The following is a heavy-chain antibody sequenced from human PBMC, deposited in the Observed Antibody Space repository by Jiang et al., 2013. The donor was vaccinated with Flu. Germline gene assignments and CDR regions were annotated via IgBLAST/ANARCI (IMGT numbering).Heavy chain of an antibody. J-gene: IGHJ6*02. CDR1: GGSISSGGYY. V-gene: IGHV4-31*03. CDR3: ARGNENGMDV. CDR2: LLHGST. Sequence: QTLSLTCTVSGGSISSGGYYWSWIRQHPGKGLEWIGVHLLHGSTYXNPSLKSRVTISVDTSKNQFSLKLSSVTAADTAVYYCARGNENGMDVWGQGTTVTVSS.